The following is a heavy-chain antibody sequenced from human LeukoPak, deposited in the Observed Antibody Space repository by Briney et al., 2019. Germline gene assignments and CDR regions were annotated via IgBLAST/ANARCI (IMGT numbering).Heavy chain of an antibody. D-gene: IGHD4-17*01. CDR3: ARGRVPVTTSDY. J-gene: IGHJ4*02. V-gene: IGHV1-46*01. Sequence: ASVKVPCKASGYTFTSYYMHWVRQAPGQGLEWMGLINPSGGSTSYAQKFQGRVTMTRDTSTSTVYMELSSLRSEDTAVYYCARGRVPVTTSDYWGQGTLVTVSS. CDR2: INPSGGST. CDR1: GYTFTSYY.